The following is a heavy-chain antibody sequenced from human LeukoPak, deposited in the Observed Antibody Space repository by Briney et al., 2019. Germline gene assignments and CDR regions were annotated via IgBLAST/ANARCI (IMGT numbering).Heavy chain of an antibody. CDR3: ASTPYRDSSGWSAHEYFHH. D-gene: IGHD3-22*01. CDR2: IYYSGST. CDR1: GGSISSYY. V-gene: IGHV4-59*12. Sequence: PSETLSLTCTVSGGSISSYYWSWVRQPPGKGLEWIGYIYYSGSTNYSPSLKSRVTMSVDTSKNQFSLKLSSVTAADTALYYCASTPYRDSSGWSAHEYFHHWGQGTLVTVSS. J-gene: IGHJ1*01.